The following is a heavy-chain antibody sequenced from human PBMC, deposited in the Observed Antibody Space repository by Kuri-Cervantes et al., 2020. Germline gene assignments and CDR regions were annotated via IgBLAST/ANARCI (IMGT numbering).Heavy chain of an antibody. CDR2: IIPILGIA. Sequence: SVKVSCKASGGTFSSYTISWVRQAPGQGLEWMGRIIPILGIANYAQEFQGRVTITADKSTSTAYMELSSLRSEDTAVYYCATDIVVVPAAITYGMDVWGQGTTVTVSS. CDR3: ATDIVVVPAAITYGMDV. J-gene: IGHJ6*02. D-gene: IGHD2-2*02. V-gene: IGHV1-69*02. CDR1: GGTFSSYT.